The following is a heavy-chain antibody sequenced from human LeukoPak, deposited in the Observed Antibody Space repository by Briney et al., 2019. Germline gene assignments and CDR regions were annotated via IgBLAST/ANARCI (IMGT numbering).Heavy chain of an antibody. CDR1: GVSFSGYY. CDR2: INHSGST. CDR3: ASQLWAHFDY. V-gene: IGHV4-34*01. D-gene: IGHD5-18*01. Sequence: SETLSLTCAVYGVSFSGYYWSWIRQPPRKGLEWIGEINHSGSTNYNPSLNSRVTISVDTSKNQFSLKLSSVTAADTAVYYCASQLWAHFDYWGQGTLVTVSS. J-gene: IGHJ4*02.